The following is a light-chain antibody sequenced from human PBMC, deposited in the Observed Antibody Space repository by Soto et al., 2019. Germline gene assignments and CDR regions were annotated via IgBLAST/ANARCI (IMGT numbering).Light chain of an antibody. CDR3: QQYNNWPQT. CDR1: QSVSSN. Sequence: EIVLTQSPGTLSLSPGETATLSCRASQSVSSNLAWYQQQPGQAPRLLIYGASTRATGIPARFSGSGSGTEFTLTISSLQSEDFAVYYCQQYNNWPQTFGQGTKVDI. V-gene: IGKV3-15*01. CDR2: GAS. J-gene: IGKJ1*01.